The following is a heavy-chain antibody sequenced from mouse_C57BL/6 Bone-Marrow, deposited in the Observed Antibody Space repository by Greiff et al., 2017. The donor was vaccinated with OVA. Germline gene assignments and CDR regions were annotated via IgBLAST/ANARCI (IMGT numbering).Heavy chain of an antibody. CDR2: IYPGGGYT. CDR1: GYTFTNYW. CDR3: ARRAQATYYAMDY. Sequence: VKLMESGAELVRPGTSVKMSCKASGYTFTNYWIGWAKQRPGHGLEWIGDIYPGGGYTNYNEKFKGKATLTADKSSSTAYMQFSSLTSEDSAIYYCARRAQATYYAMDYWGQGTSVTVSS. V-gene: IGHV1-63*01. J-gene: IGHJ4*01. D-gene: IGHD3-2*02.